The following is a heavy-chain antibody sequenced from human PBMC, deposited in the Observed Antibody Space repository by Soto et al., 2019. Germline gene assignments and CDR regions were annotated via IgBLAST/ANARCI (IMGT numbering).Heavy chain of an antibody. D-gene: IGHD1-26*01. CDR2: ITPGNGDT. Sequence: SEKASSKTSGYNLFSFQIHFVRQAPGQGLEWMGGITPGNGDTNYAQPFQGRVTLTRDTSIETAYMDLSGLKSDDTAVYYCARERIAGPCDTWGRGTLGRVAS. CDR3: ARERIAGPCDT. V-gene: IGHV1-2*02. J-gene: IGHJ5*02. CDR1: GYNLFSFQ.